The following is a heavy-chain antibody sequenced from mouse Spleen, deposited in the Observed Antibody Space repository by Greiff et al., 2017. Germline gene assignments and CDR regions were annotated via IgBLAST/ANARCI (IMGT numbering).Heavy chain of an antibody. CDR1: GYTFTDYY. V-gene: IGHV1-18*01. J-gene: IGHJ2*01. D-gene: IGHD1-1*01. CDR3: ARWYYGSTLDH. Sequence: VQLQQSGPELVKPGASVKIPCKASGYTFTDYYMDWVKQSHGKSLEWIGDINPNNGGTNYNQKFKGKATLTVDKSSSTAYMELRSLTSEDTAVYYCARWYYGSTLDHWGQGTPLTVSS. CDR2: INPNNGGT.